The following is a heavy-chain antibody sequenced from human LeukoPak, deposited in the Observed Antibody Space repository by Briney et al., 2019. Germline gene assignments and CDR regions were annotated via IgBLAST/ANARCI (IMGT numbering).Heavy chain of an antibody. V-gene: IGHV3-53*01. J-gene: IGHJ4*02. CDR2: IYSSGST. CDR3: ARAHYSGNYGDFDY. D-gene: IGHD1-26*01. CDR1: GFTVSSNY. Sequence: SGGSLRLSCAASGFTVSSNYMSWVRQAPGKGLEWVSVIYSSGSTYYADSMKGRFTISRDNSKNTLYLQMNSLRVEDTAVYYCARAHYSGNYGDFDYWGQGTLVTVSS.